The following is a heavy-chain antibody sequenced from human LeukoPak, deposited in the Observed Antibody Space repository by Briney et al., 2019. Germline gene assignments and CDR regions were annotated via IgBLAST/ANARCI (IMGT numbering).Heavy chain of an antibody. CDR1: GFTFCSYS. V-gene: IGHV3-21*01. CDR3: AKHYDILTGQYYFDY. CDR2: ISSSSSYI. J-gene: IGHJ4*02. D-gene: IGHD3-9*01. Sequence: PGGSLRLSCAASGFTFCSYSMNWVRQAPGKGLEWVSSISSSSSYIYYADSVKGRFTISRDNAKNSLYLQMNSLRAEDTAVYYCAKHYDILTGQYYFDYWGQGTLVTVSS.